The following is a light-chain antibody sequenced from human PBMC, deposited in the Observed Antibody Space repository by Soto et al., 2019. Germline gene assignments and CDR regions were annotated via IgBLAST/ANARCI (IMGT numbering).Light chain of an antibody. J-gene: IGKJ1*01. Sequence: ETVMTQSPATLSMSQGARATLSCRASQSVSSNLAWYQQKPGQAPRLLFFGASTRATGVPARFRGSGSGTDFTLTISSLQSEDFAVYYCQHYNNWPPAWTFGQGTKVDIK. CDR1: QSVSSN. CDR3: QHYNNWPPAWT. V-gene: IGKV3-15*01. CDR2: GAS.